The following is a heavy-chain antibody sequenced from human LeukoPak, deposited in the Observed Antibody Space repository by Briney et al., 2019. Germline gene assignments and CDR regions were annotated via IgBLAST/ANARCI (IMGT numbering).Heavy chain of an antibody. D-gene: IGHD3-22*01. V-gene: IGHV1-69*13. J-gene: IGHJ4*02. Sequence: ASVTVSCKASGGTFSSYAISWVRQAPGQGLEWMGGIIPIFGTANYAQKFQGRVTITADESTSTAYMELSSLRSEDTAVYYCAIEYPTYYYDSSGFYYWGQGTLVTVSS. CDR3: AIEYPTYYYDSSGFYY. CDR2: IIPIFGTA. CDR1: GGTFSSYA.